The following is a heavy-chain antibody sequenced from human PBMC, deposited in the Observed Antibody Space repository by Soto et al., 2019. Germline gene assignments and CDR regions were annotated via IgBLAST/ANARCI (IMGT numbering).Heavy chain of an antibody. Sequence: ASVKVSCKASGYTFTSYYMHWVRQAPGQGLEWMGIINPSGGSTSYAQKFQGRVTMTRDTSTSTVYMELSSLRSEDTAVYYCARDPATGTTWNSYYFDYWGQGTLVTVSS. CDR3: ARDPATGTTWNSYYFDY. V-gene: IGHV1-46*01. D-gene: IGHD1-1*01. J-gene: IGHJ4*02. CDR2: INPSGGST. CDR1: GYTFTSYY.